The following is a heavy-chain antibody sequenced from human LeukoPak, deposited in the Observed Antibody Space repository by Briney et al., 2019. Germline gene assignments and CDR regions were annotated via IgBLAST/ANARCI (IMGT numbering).Heavy chain of an antibody. J-gene: IGHJ4*02. D-gene: IGHD1-26*01. CDR1: GFTFSSYA. CDR3: AKPYSGSYYFDY. CDR2: ISGSGGST. Sequence: GGSLRLSCAASGFTFSSYAMSWVRQAPGKGLEWVSGISGSGGSTYYADSVKGRFTISRDNAKNKVYLQMSSLRAEDTAVYYCAKPYSGSYYFDYWGQGTLVTVSS. V-gene: IGHV3-23*01.